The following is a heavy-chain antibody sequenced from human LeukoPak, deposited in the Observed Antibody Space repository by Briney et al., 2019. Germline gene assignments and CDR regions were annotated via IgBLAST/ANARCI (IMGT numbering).Heavy chain of an antibody. J-gene: IGHJ4*02. CDR3: ARADSSGWYDY. D-gene: IGHD6-19*01. CDR1: GFTFSSYD. V-gene: IGHV3-13*01. CDR2: IGTAGDT. Sequence: GGSLRLSCAASGFTFSSYDMHWVRQATGKGLEWVSAIGTAGDTYYPGSVKGRFTISGENAKNSLYLQMNSLRAGDTAVYYCARADSSGWYDYWGQGTLVTVSS.